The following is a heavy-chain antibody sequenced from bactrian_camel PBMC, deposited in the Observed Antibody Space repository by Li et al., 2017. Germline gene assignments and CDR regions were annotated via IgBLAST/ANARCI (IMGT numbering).Heavy chain of an antibody. CDR2: LNHDGTT. CDR3: VTAPVGGAWYWESFSDSIRFNY. Sequence: VQLVESGGGSVQAGGSLRLSCAATGYSTSIGCMGWFRQVSGKEREGVAALNHDGTTFYADSVKGRFTITQENAKDTLFVYLQMNSLTSEDTGLYYCVTAPVGGAWYWESFSDSIRFNYWGQGTQVTVS. V-gene: IGHV3S67*01. D-gene: IGHD6*01. CDR1: GYSTSIGC. J-gene: IGHJ4*01.